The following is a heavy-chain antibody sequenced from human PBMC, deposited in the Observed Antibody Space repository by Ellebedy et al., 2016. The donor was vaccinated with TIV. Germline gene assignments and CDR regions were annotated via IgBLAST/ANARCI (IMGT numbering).Heavy chain of an antibody. CDR1: GYNFTHYL. V-gene: IGHV5-51*01. D-gene: IGHD2/OR15-2a*01. J-gene: IGHJ5*02. CDR2: IWPGGSDT. Sequence: GESLKISCQASGYNFTHYLIAWVRQMPGKGLEFMGIIWPGGSDTKYSPSFQGPVTISVDKSINTTYLQWNSLKASDTAMYYCATSLSALEPWGQGTLVTVSS. CDR3: ATSLSALEP.